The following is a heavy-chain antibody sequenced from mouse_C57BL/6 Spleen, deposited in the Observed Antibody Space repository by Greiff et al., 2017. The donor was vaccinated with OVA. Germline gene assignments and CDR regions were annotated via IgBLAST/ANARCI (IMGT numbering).Heavy chain of an antibody. J-gene: IGHJ3*01. Sequence: QVQLKESGAELVRPGASVTLSCKASGYTFTDYEMHWVKQTPVHGLEWIGAIDPETGGTAYNQKFKGKAILTADKSSSTAYMELRSLTSEDSAVYYCTRGGLYYGEPFAYWGQGTLVTVSA. CDR1: GYTFTDYE. CDR2: IDPETGGT. CDR3: TRGGLYYGEPFAY. V-gene: IGHV1-15*01. D-gene: IGHD2-1*01.